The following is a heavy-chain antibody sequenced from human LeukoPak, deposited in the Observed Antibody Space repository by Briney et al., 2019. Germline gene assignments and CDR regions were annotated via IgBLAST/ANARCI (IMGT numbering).Heavy chain of an antibody. J-gene: IGHJ4*02. CDR1: GFVFNTYS. Sequence: PGGSLRLSCAASGFVFNTYSMHWVLQAPGKGLECVSAISGDGGSTYYANSVKGRFTISRDNSKNTLYLQMGSLRPDDTALYYCAREQPAGSTDYWGQGTLVTVSS. D-gene: IGHD2-2*01. CDR2: ISGDGGST. CDR3: AREQPAGSTDY. V-gene: IGHV3-64*01.